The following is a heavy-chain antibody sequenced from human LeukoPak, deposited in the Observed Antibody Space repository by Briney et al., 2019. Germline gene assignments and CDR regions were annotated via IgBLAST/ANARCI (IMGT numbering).Heavy chain of an antibody. D-gene: IGHD3-22*01. CDR2: INHSGST. J-gene: IGHJ6*03. V-gene: IGHV4-34*01. CDR1: GGSFSGYY. Sequence: SETLSLTCAVYGGSFSGYYWSWIRQPPGKGLEWIGEINHSGSTNYNPSLKSRVTISVDTSKNQFSLKLSSVTAADTAVYYCARVNDYYDSSGSDAYYYYYMDVWGKGTTVTISS. CDR3: ARVNDYYDSSGSDAYYYYYMDV.